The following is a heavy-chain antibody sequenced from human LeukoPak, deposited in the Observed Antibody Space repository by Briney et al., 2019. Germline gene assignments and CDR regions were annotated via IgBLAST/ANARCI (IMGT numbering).Heavy chain of an antibody. CDR3: ARSERRTPTVTFDY. CDR1: GYTFTSYG. V-gene: IGHV1-18*01. CDR2: ISAYNGNT. J-gene: IGHJ4*02. Sequence: ASVKVSCKASGYTFTSYGISWVRQAPGQGLEWMGWISAYNGNTNYAQKLQGRVTMTTDTSTSTAYMELRSLRSDDTAVYYCARSERRTPTVTFDYWGQGTLVTVSS. D-gene: IGHD4-17*01.